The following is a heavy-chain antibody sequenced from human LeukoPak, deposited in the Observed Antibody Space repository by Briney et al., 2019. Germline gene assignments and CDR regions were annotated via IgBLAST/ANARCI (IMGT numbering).Heavy chain of an antibody. CDR3: ARGHNVSPSFDY. CDR2: IDPDTGFA. J-gene: IGHJ4*02. D-gene: IGHD1-14*01. CDR1: GYTSTDYL. V-gene: IGHV1-2*02. Sequence: GASVKVSCKTSGYTSTDYLIFWVRQAPGQGPEWMGWIDPDTGFATYAQNFQDRVSMTRDTSITTAYMELSGLRSDDTAMYYCARGHNVSPSFDYWGQGTPVTVSS.